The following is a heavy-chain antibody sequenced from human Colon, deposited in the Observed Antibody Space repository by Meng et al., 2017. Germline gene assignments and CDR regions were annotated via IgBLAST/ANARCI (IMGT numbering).Heavy chain of an antibody. V-gene: IGHV3-73*01. CDR3: TSRPRITSALN. CDR1: AFTFSGSD. J-gene: IGHJ4*02. D-gene: IGHD2-2*01. CDR2: IKSKVESYAT. Sequence: GEALKISCADSAFTFSGSDFHWVRQASGKGLEWVGRIKSKVESYATAYAASVKGRFTLSRDDSKNTAYLHMSSLTIDDTAVYYCTSRPRITSALNWGQGTLVTVSS.